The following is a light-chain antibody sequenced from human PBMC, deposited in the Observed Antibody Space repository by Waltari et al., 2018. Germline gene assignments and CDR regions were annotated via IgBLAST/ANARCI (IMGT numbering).Light chain of an antibody. J-gene: IGKJ2*01. V-gene: IGKV3-15*01. CDR1: QSVSIN. CDR2: GTS. Sequence: EIVITQSPATLSVSPGERDTLSCRASQSVSINLAWYQQKPGQAPRLLIHGTSTRATGIPDRFSGSGSGTDFTLTISSLQPEDFAVYYCQQYDNWPTYTFGQGTKLEIK. CDR3: QQYDNWPTYT.